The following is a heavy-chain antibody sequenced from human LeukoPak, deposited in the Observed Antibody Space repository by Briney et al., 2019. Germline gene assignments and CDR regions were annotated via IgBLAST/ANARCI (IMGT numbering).Heavy chain of an antibody. CDR2: IRYNGNNQ. J-gene: IGHJ6*03. D-gene: IGHD3-10*01. V-gene: IGHV3-30*02. CDR1: GFTFNNYC. CDR3: AKDSAFYYIDV. Sequence: GGSLRLSCAASGFTFNNYCTHWVRQAPGKGLEWVAFIRYNGNNQYYADSVKGRFTISRGNSKNTLYLQMNSLKGDDTAVYYCAKDSAFYYIDVWGKGTTVIISS.